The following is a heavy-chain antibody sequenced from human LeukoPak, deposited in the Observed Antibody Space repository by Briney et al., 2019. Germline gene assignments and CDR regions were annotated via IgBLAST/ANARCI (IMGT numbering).Heavy chain of an antibody. Sequence: PSETLSLTCTVSGGSISSYYWSWLRQPPGKGLEWIGYIYYSGSTNYNPSLKSRVTISVDTSKNQFSLKLSSVTAADTAVYYCARVTHYYGSGSYLLDPWGQGTLVTVSS. CDR1: GGSISSYY. V-gene: IGHV4-59*01. CDR3: ARVTHYYGSGSYLLDP. D-gene: IGHD3-10*01. J-gene: IGHJ5*02. CDR2: IYYSGST.